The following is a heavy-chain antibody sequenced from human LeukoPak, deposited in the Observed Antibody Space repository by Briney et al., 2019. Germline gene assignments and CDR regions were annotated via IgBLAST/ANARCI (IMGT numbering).Heavy chain of an antibody. V-gene: IGHV3-30-3*01. Sequence: PGGSLRLSCAASGFTFSSYAMHWVRQAPGKGLEWVAVISYDGSNKYYADSVKGRFTISRDNSKNTLYLQMNSLRAEDTAVYYCAKAGGYSSDYWGQGTLVTVSS. CDR1: GFTFSSYA. J-gene: IGHJ4*02. CDR3: AKAGGYSSDY. CDR2: ISYDGSNK. D-gene: IGHD5-18*01.